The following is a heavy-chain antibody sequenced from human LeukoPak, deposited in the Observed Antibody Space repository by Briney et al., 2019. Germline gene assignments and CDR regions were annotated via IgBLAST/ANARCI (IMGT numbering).Heavy chain of an antibody. V-gene: IGHV4-39*01. CDR3: ARGARAGYNLEPFDY. Sequence: SETLSLTCTVSGGSISNSTYYWGWIRQPPGKGLEWVGSIYYSGSTYYNPSLKSRVTISVDTSKNQFSLKLTSMTAADTAVYYCARGARAGYNLEPFDYWGQGTLVTVSS. CDR1: GGSISNSTYY. J-gene: IGHJ4*02. CDR2: IYYSGST. D-gene: IGHD5-24*01.